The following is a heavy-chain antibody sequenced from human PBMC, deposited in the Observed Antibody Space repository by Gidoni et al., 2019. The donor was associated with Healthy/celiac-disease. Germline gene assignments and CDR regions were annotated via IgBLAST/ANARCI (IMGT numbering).Heavy chain of an antibody. CDR2: ISGSGGST. CDR3: AKAAVAVADYYYYYGMDV. D-gene: IGHD6-19*01. CDR1: VFTFSSYA. V-gene: IGHV3-23*01. Sequence: EVQLLESGGGLVQPGGSLRLSCAASVFTFSSYAMSWVRQAPGKGLEWVSAISGSGGSTYYADSVKGRFTISRDNSKNTLYLQMNSLRAEDTAVYYCAKAAVAVADYYYYYGMDVWGQGTTVTVSS. J-gene: IGHJ6*02.